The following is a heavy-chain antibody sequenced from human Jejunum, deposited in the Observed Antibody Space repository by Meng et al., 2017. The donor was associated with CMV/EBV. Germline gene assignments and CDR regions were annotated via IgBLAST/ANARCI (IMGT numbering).Heavy chain of an antibody. CDR1: GHTFTSYG. V-gene: IGHV1-18*01. J-gene: IGHJ5*02. Sequence: QAQLVQAGAEVKKPGASVRVSCKASGHTFTSYGFNWVRQAPGQGLEWMGWISAYNGVTTFAQKVQGRVSMTTDTSTSTAYMELRSLTSDDTAVYYCARGEVLVVAATSWGQGTLVTVSS. CDR2: ISAYNGVT. CDR3: ARGEVLVVAATS. D-gene: IGHD2-15*01.